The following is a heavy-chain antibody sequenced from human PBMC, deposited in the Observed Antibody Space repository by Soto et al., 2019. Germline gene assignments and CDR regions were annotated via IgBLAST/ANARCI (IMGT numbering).Heavy chain of an antibody. CDR3: ARDHDAWRSSTSRMDV. Sequence: QVQLVQSGAEVKKPGSSVKVSCKASGGTFSSYAIGWVRQAPGQGLEWMGGIIPIFGTANYAQKFQGRVTITADESTSTAYMELSSLRSEDTAVYYCARDHDAWRSSTSRMDVWGQGTTVTVSS. CDR1: GGTFSSYA. V-gene: IGHV1-69*01. CDR2: IIPIFGTA. D-gene: IGHD2-2*01. J-gene: IGHJ6*02.